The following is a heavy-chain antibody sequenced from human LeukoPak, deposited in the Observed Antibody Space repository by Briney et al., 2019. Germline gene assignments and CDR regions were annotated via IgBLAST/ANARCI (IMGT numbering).Heavy chain of an antibody. V-gene: IGHV4-31*01. CDR1: GGSISSCGYY. CDR3: ARTVGYCSSTSCSWFDP. Sequence: PSETLSLTCTVSGGSISSCGYYWSWIRQHPGKGLEWIGYIYYSGSTYYNPSLKSPVTRSVDTSKNQFSLKLSSVTDADTAVYYCARTVGYCSSTSCSWFDPWGQGTLVTVSS. D-gene: IGHD2-2*01. J-gene: IGHJ5*02. CDR2: IYYSGST.